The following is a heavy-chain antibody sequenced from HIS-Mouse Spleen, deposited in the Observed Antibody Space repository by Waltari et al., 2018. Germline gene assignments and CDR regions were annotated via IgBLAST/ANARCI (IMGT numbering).Heavy chain of an antibody. D-gene: IGHD6-13*01. CDR3: ARVMFSGYSSPDAFDI. CDR2: IYSGGST. V-gene: IGHV3-66*01. Sequence: EVQLVESGGGLVQPGGSLRLSCAASGFTVSSNYMSWVRQAPGKGLEWVSVIYSGGSTYYADSVKGRFTISRDNSKNTLYLQMNSLRAEDTAVYYCARVMFSGYSSPDAFDIWGQGTMVTVSS. J-gene: IGHJ3*02. CDR1: GFTVSSNY.